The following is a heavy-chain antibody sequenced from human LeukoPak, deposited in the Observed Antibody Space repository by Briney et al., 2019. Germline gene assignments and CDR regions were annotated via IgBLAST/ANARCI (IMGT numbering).Heavy chain of an antibody. CDR3: ARGVGLRHYSYYYYGMDV. Sequence: SETLSLTCAIYGGSFSGYYWSWIRQPPGKGLEWIGEINRSGSTNYNPSLKSRVTISVDTSKNQFSLKLSSVTAADTAVYYCARGVGLRHYSYYYYGMDVWGQGTTVTVSS. J-gene: IGHJ6*02. D-gene: IGHD2-15*01. CDR1: GGSFSGYY. CDR2: INRSGST. V-gene: IGHV4-34*01.